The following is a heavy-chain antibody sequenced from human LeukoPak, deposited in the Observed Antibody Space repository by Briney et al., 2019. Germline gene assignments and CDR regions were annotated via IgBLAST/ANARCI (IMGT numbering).Heavy chain of an antibody. Sequence: GGSLRLSCAASGFTFSSYAMSWVRQAPGKGLEWVLAISGSGGSTYYADSVKGRFTISRDNSKNTLYLQMNSLRAEDTAVYYCAKGSRYYYDSSGSLDYWGREPWSPSPQ. D-gene: IGHD3-22*01. CDR3: AKGSRYYYDSSGSLDY. V-gene: IGHV3-23*01. CDR1: GFTFSSYA. CDR2: ISGSGGST. J-gene: IGHJ4*02.